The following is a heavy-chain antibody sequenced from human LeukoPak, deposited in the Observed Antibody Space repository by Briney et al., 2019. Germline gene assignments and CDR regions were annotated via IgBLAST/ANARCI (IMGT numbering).Heavy chain of an antibody. CDR3: ARDRGTYSHFYYGMDV. J-gene: IGHJ6*02. CDR1: GYTFTSFV. V-gene: IGHV7-4-1*02. D-gene: IGHD2-15*01. Sequence: ASVKVSCKASGYTFTSFVINWVRQAPGQGPEWMGWINTITGNPTYAQGFTGRFVFSLDTSVSTAYLQTNSLKADDTAVYYCARDRGTYSHFYYGMDVWGQGTTVTVSS. CDR2: INTITGNP.